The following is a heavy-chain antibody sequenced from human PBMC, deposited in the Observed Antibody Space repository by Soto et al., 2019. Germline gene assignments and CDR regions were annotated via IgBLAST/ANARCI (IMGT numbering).Heavy chain of an antibody. Sequence: ASVKVSCKASGYTFTGYYMHWVRQAPGQGLEWMGWINPNSGGTNYAQKFQGWVTMTRDTSISTAYMELSRLRSDDTAAYYCARGVGDGYNLFDYWGQGTLVTVSS. V-gene: IGHV1-2*04. D-gene: IGHD5-12*01. CDR3: ARGVGDGYNLFDY. CDR2: INPNSGGT. J-gene: IGHJ4*02. CDR1: GYTFTGYY.